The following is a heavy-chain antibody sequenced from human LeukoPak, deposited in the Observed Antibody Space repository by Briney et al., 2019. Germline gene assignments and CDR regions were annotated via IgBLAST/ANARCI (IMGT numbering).Heavy chain of an antibody. V-gene: IGHV4-34*01. D-gene: IGHD3-10*01. CDR1: GGSFSGYY. Sequence: PSETLSLTCPVYGGSFSGYYWSWIRQPPGKGLEWIGEINHSGSTNYNPSLTSRVTISVDTSKNQFSLKLSSVTAADTAVYYCARGPGGYGSGSSYWGQGTLVTVSS. CDR3: ARGPGGYGSGSSY. J-gene: IGHJ4*02. CDR2: INHSGST.